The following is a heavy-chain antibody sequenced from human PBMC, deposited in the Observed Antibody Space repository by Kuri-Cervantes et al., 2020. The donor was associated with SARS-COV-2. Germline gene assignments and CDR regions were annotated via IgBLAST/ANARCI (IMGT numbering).Heavy chain of an antibody. Sequence: SVKVSCKASGFTFTGSAVQWVRQARGQRLEWIGWIVVGSGNTNYAQKFQGRVTITADKSTSTAYMELSSLRSEDTAVYYCARASNSHRWDYYYYYGMDVWGQGTTVTVSS. CDR2: IVVGSGNT. CDR3: ARASNSHRWDYYYYYGMDV. D-gene: IGHD4-23*01. V-gene: IGHV1-58*01. CDR1: GFTFTGSA. J-gene: IGHJ6*02.